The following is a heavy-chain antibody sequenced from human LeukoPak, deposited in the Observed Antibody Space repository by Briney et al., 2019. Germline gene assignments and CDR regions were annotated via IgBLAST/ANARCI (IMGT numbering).Heavy chain of an antibody. D-gene: IGHD3-9*01. CDR3: AMAAYYDILTGYSLYNWFDP. CDR1: GYTFTSYE. V-gene: IGHV1-8*01. Sequence: GSVKVSCKASGYTFTSYEINWVRQATGQGLEWMGWMNPNSGNTGYAQKFQGRVTMTRNTSISTAYMELSSLRSEDTAVYYCAMAAYYDILTGYSLYNWFDPWGQGTLVTVSS. CDR2: MNPNSGNT. J-gene: IGHJ5*02.